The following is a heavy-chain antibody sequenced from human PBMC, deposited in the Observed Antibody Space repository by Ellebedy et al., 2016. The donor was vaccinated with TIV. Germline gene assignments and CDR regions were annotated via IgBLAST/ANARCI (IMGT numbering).Heavy chain of an antibody. Sequence: PGGSLRLSCAASGFTFSSYAMSWVRQAPGQGLEWVSGINANGVSIAYADSVKGRFTISRDNSKDTLFLQINRLRAEDTAFYYCASSRYHYYLGNTIFAYWGQGALVTVSS. J-gene: IGHJ4*02. CDR1: GFTFSSYA. CDR3: ASSRYHYYLGNTIFAY. V-gene: IGHV3-23*01. D-gene: IGHD3-10*01. CDR2: INANGVSI.